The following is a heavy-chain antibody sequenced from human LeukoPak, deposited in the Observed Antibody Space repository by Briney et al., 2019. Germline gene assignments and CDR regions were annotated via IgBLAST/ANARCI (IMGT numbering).Heavy chain of an antibody. CDR1: GVSFSGYY. CDR3: AFRLLQKRNLDY. D-gene: IGHD3-22*01. CDR2: INHSGST. J-gene: IGHJ4*02. Sequence: SETLSLTCAVYGVSFSGYYWSWIRQPPGKGLEWIGEINHSGSTNYNPSLKSRVTISVDTSKNQFSLKLSSVTAADTAVYYCAFRLLQKRNLDYWGQGTLVTVSS. V-gene: IGHV4-34*01.